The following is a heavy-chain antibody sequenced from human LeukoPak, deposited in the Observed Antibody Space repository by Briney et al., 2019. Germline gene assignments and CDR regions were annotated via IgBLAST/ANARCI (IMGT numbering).Heavy chain of an antibody. CDR3: ASYYDFWSGSRTLDY. J-gene: IGHJ4*02. CDR1: GFTFSSYS. Sequence: GGSLRLSCAASGFTFSSYSMNWVRQAPGEGLEWVSSISSSSSYIYYADSVKGRFTISRDNAKNSLYLQMNSLRAEDTAVYYCASYYDFWSGSRTLDYWGQGTLVTVSS. CDR2: ISSSSSYI. V-gene: IGHV3-21*01. D-gene: IGHD3-3*01.